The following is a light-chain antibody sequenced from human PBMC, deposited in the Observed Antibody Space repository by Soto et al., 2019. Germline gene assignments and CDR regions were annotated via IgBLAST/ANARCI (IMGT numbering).Light chain of an antibody. J-gene: IGLJ1*01. CDR1: SSDVGGFNY. Sequence: QSALTQPPSASGSPGQSVTISCTGTSSDVGGFNYVSWYQQHPGKAPKLMIFEVTKRPSAVPDRFSGSRSGNTASLTVSGLQAEDEADYYCCSYAGSSISYVFGSGTKVTVL. CDR3: CSYAGSSISYV. V-gene: IGLV2-8*01. CDR2: EVT.